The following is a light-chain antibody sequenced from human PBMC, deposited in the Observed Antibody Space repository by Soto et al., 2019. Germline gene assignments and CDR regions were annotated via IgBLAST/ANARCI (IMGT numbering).Light chain of an antibody. Sequence: EIVMTQSPATLSVSPGERATLSCRASQSVSSNLAWYKQKPGQAPRLLIYGASTRATGIPARFSGSGSGTEFTLTISSLQSEDFAVYYCQQYNNGPPWTFGQGTKVEIK. CDR3: QQYNNGPPWT. CDR2: GAS. J-gene: IGKJ1*01. CDR1: QSVSSN. V-gene: IGKV3-15*01.